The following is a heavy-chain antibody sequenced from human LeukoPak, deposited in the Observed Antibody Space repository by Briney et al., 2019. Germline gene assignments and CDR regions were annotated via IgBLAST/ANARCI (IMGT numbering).Heavy chain of an antibody. V-gene: IGHV3-48*03. Sequence: GGSLILSCAASGFSFSTYEMNWVRQAPGKGLEWISYISSDGSDIYYADSVRGRFTISRDNSKNSLYLHMNTLSAEDTAVYYCASGFGLGDCYWGQGTQVSVSS. D-gene: IGHD3-10*01. CDR3: ASGFGLGDCY. CDR2: ISSDGSDI. CDR1: GFSFSTYE. J-gene: IGHJ4*02.